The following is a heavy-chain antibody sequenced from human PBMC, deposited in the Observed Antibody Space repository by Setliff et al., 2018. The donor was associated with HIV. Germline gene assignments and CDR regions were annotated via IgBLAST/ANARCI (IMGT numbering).Heavy chain of an antibody. J-gene: IGHJ4*02. CDR2: ISRTSSYI. CDR1: GFTFSSYN. V-gene: IGHV3-21*04. CDR3: AKGGPYYDSSGGNCYYFDY. Sequence: GGSLRLSCAASGFTFSSYNMNWVRQAPGKGLEWVSFISRTSSYIFYADSVKGRFTISSDTAKNSLYLQMNSLRAEDMALYYCAKGGPYYDSSGGNCYYFDYWGQGTLVTVSS. D-gene: IGHD3-22*01.